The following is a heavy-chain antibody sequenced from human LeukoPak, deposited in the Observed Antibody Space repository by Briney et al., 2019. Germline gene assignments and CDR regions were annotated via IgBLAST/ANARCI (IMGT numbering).Heavy chain of an antibody. D-gene: IGHD3-22*01. J-gene: IGHJ4*01. CDR2: ISGSGGST. V-gene: IGHV3-23*01. CDR1: GFTFSSYA. Sequence: SGGSLRLSCAASGFTFSSYAMSWIRQAPGKGLEWVSAISGSGGSTYYADSVKGRFTISRDNSKNTLYLQMNSLRAEDTAVYYCAKAHTYYYDSSGYYYNWGHGTLVTVSS. CDR3: AKAHTYYYDSSGYYYN.